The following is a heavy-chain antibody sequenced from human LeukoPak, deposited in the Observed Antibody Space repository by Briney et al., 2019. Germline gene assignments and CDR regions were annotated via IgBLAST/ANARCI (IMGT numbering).Heavy chain of an antibody. J-gene: IGHJ6*04. D-gene: IGHD2-15*01. V-gene: IGHV1-69*13. CDR2: ITSVFGTA. CDR1: RVTFSSYA. CDR3: ARASYCSGGSCYSDDYYGMDV. Sequence: PRRSLKVSCTASRVTFSSYAISWVRQAPGQGLEWMAGITSVFGTANYAQKFQGRVTITADESTSTAYMELSSLRSEDTAVYYCARASYCSGGSCYSDDYYGMDVWGKGTTVTVSS.